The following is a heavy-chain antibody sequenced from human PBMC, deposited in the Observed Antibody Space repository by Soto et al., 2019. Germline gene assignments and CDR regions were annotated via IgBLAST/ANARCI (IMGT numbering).Heavy chain of an antibody. Sequence: KQRWGSVKVSCKASVGTFSSYTIGGVLQAPGQGREWMGGVIPILGIANDAQKFQGRVTITAEKSTSTAYMELSSLRSEDTAVYYCAREFGGWNYTGRHYYYYMDVWGKGTTVTVSS. J-gene: IGHJ6*03. D-gene: IGHD1-7*01. CDR2: VIPILGIA. V-gene: IGHV1-69*10. CDR3: AREFGGWNYTGRHYYYYMDV. CDR1: VGTFSSYT.